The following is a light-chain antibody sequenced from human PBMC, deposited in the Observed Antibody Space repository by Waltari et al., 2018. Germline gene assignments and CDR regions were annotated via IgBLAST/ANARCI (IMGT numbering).Light chain of an antibody. CDR1: SGSIASNH. CDR2: KDN. CDR3: QSYDRSNQV. Sequence: NFMLTQPHSVSESPGKTVTISCTRSSGSIASNHVPGYQQRPRSSPTTVIYKDNQRPSGVPDRFSGSIDSSSNSASLTISGLKTDDEADYYCQSYDRSNQVFGGGTKLTVL. V-gene: IGLV6-57*01. J-gene: IGLJ2*01.